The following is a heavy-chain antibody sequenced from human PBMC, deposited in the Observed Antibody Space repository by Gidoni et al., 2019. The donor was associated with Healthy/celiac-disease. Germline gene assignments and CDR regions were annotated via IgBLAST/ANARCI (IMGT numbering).Heavy chain of an antibody. CDR3: AKDWRLYCSGGSCYYFDY. CDR1: GFTFSSYG. J-gene: IGHJ4*02. Sequence: QVQLVESGGGVVQPGRSLRLSCAASGFTFSSYGMHWVRQAPGKGLEWGAVISYDGSNKYYADSVKGRFTISRDNSKNTLYLQMNSLRAEDTAVYYCAKDWRLYCSGGSCYYFDYWGQGTLVTVSS. CDR2: ISYDGSNK. V-gene: IGHV3-30*18. D-gene: IGHD2-15*01.